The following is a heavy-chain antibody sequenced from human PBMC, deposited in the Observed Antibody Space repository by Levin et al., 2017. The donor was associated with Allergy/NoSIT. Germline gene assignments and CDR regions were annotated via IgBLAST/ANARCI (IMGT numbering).Heavy chain of an antibody. CDR1: GYSFTSYW. D-gene: IGHD6-19*01. CDR3: ATTTIYSSGWYGFDY. V-gene: IGHV5-51*01. J-gene: IGHJ4*02. CDR2: IYPGDSDT. Sequence: GESLKISCKGSGYSFTSYWIGWVRQMPGKGLEWMGIIYPGDSDTRYSPSFQGQVTISADKSISTAYLQWSSLKASDTAMYYCATTTIYSSGWYGFDYWGQGTLVTVSS.